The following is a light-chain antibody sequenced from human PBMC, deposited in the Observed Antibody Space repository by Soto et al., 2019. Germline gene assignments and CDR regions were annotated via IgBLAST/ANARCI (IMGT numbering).Light chain of an antibody. CDR1: QSISNH. CDR2: ATS. V-gene: IGKV1-39*01. Sequence: DIRLTQSPSSLSASVGDRVTITCRASQSISNHLNWYQLTPGKPPKLLIYATSSLQSGVPSRFSGRGSGTDFTLTISSLQPEDFASYYCQQSYSSPTFGQGTKVDIK. CDR3: QQSYSSPT. J-gene: IGKJ2*01.